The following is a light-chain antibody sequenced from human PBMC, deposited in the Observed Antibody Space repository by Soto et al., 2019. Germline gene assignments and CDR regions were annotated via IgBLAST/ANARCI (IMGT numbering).Light chain of an antibody. CDR2: GAS. CDR1: QSVSSS. Sequence: VVLPQSPGTLYLSPGDGATLSCRASQSVSSSLAWYQQKPGQAPRLLIYGASSRATGIPGRFSGSGSATDFTLSISRLEPEDFAVYSCRQYGRSPITFGQGTRLEIK. J-gene: IGKJ5*01. CDR3: RQYGRSPIT. V-gene: IGKV3-20*01.